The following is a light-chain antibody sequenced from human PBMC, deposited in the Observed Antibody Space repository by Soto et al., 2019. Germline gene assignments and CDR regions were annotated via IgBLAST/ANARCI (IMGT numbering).Light chain of an antibody. CDR1: QSVSRW. V-gene: IGKV1-5*01. Sequence: DIQMTQSPSTLSASVGDRVTVTCRASQSVSRWLAWLQQKPGKAPRLLIYHVSTLESGVASRFSGSGSGTEFTLTISSLQPDDFATYYCQQYADYPWTFGRGTKVEIK. CDR2: HVS. CDR3: QQYADYPWT. J-gene: IGKJ1*01.